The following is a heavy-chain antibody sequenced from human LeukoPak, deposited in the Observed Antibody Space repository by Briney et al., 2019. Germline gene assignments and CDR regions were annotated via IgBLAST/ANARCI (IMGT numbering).Heavy chain of an antibody. D-gene: IGHD6-19*01. Sequence: GESLKISCKGSGHSFPNYWIGWVRQMPGKGLEWMGIIYLGDSDTRYSPSFQGQVTISVDKSISTAYLQWSSLKASDTAMYYCARHPSYYSGWPLDYWGQGTLVIVSS. CDR3: ARHPSYYSGWPLDY. J-gene: IGHJ4*02. CDR1: GHSFPNYW. CDR2: IYLGDSDT. V-gene: IGHV5-51*01.